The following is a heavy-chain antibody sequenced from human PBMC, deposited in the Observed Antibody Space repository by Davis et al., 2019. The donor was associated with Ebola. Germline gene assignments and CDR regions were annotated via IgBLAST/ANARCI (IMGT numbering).Heavy chain of an antibody. Sequence: AASVKVSCKASGFTLTNYAIHWVRQAPGQRLEWMGWVHGGNGNTKYSQRFQGRVTITTDTSASTAYLDLSSLRSDGTAVFYCARATFGYNSGWYADYWGQGTLVTVSS. CDR3: ARATFGYNSGWYADY. CDR1: GFTLTNYA. D-gene: IGHD6-19*01. J-gene: IGHJ4*02. CDR2: VHGGNGNT. V-gene: IGHV1-3*01.